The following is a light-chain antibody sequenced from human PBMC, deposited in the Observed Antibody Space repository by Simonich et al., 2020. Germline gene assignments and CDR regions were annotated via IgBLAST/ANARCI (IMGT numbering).Light chain of an antibody. CDR1: SSDVGGYNY. CDR3: SSYTSSSTLV. Sequence: QSALTQPASVSGSPGQSITISCTGTSSDVGGYNYVSWYQQHPGKAPKLMIYEVSKRPSGVSKRFSGSKSVNTASLTISGLQAEDEADYYCSSYTSSSTLVFGGGTKLTVL. CDR2: EVS. J-gene: IGLJ2*01. V-gene: IGLV2-14*01.